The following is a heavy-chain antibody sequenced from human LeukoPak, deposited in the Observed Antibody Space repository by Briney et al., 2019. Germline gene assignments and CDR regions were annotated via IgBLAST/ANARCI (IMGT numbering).Heavy chain of an antibody. J-gene: IGHJ4*02. CDR1: GFTFSSYS. D-gene: IGHD2-21*02. Sequence: PGGSLRLSCAASGFTFSSYSMNWVRQAPGEGLEWVSSISSSSSYIYYADSVKGRFTISRDNAKNSLYLQMNSLRAEDTAVYYCASHSIVTAIPYWGQGTLVTVSS. V-gene: IGHV3-21*01. CDR2: ISSSSSYI. CDR3: ASHSIVTAIPY.